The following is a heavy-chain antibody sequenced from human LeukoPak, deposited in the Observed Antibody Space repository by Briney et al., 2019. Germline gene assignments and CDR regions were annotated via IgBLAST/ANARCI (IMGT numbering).Heavy chain of an antibody. V-gene: IGHV1-69*04. J-gene: IGHJ6*03. CDR1: GGTFSSYT. CDR2: IIPILGIA. Sequence: SVKVSCKASGGTFSSYTISWVRQAPGQGLEWMGRIIPILGIANYAQKFQGRVTMTRNTSISTAYMELSSLRSEDTAVYYCARDSLNNYYYYYYMDVWGKGTTVTVSS. CDR3: ARDSLNNYYYYYYMDV.